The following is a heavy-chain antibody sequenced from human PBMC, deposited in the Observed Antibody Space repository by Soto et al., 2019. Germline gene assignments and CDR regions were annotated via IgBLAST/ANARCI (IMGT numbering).Heavy chain of an antibody. CDR1: GGTFSSYA. CDR3: ARDRGMVGGPAATPVGAVEI. CDR2: IIPIFGTA. Sequence: YSVQVSCEASGGTFSSYAISWVRQAPGQGLEWMGGIIPIFGTANYAQKFQGRVTITADESTSTAYMELSSRRSEDTAVYYCARDRGMVGGPAATPVGAVEIWGQ. D-gene: IGHD2-2*01. J-gene: IGHJ3*02. V-gene: IGHV1-69*13.